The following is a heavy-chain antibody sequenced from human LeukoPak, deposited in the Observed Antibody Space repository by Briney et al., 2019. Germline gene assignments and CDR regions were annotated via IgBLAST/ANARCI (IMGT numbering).Heavy chain of an antibody. Sequence: PSQTLSLTCTVSGGSISSGSYYWSWIRQPAGKGLEWIGRIYTSGSTNYNPSLKSRVTISVDTSKNQFSLKLSSVTAADTAVYYCARDNWVDCWGQGTLVTVSS. J-gene: IGHJ5*01. CDR3: ARDNWVDC. CDR2: IYTSGST. V-gene: IGHV4-61*02. CDR1: GGSISSGSYY.